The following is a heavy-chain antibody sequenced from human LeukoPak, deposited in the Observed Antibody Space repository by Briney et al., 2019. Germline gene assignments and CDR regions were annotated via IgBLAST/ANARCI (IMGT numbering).Heavy chain of an antibody. CDR1: GFTFSSYW. CDR3: ARGYIVVAYYFDY. CDR2: IKQDGSEK. Sequence: GGSLRLSCAASGFTFSSYWMSWVRQAPGEGLEWVANIKQDGSEKYYVDSVKGRFTISRDNAKNSLYLQMNSLRAEDTAVYYCARGYIVVAYYFDYWGQGTLVTVSS. V-gene: IGHV3-7*01. D-gene: IGHD2-15*01. J-gene: IGHJ4*02.